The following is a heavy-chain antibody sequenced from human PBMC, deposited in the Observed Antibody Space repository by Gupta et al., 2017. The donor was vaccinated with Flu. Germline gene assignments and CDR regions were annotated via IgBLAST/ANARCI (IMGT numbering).Heavy chain of an antibody. J-gene: IGHJ4*02. CDR2: INSGSSHP. CDR3: ARGAGSLSY. Sequence: EVQLVESGGGLVGPGGSFRLSCVASGFTFSRDGMNWVRQAPGKGLEWVASINSGSSHPLYADSVKGRFTISRDNNMNSLFLQMNSLRVEDTAVYYCARGAGSLSYWGRGTLVTVSS. V-gene: IGHV3-21*02. D-gene: IGHD1-26*01. CDR1: GFTFSRDG.